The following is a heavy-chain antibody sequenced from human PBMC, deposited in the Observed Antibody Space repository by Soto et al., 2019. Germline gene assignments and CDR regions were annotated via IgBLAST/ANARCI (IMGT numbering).Heavy chain of an antibody. Sequence: ASVKVSCKVSGYTLTELSMHWVRQAPGKGLEWMGGFDPEDGETIYAQKFQGRVTMTEDTSTDTAYMELSSLRSEDTAVYYCAAAARLEDYYYYMDVWGKGTTVTVSS. J-gene: IGHJ6*03. D-gene: IGHD6-6*01. CDR1: GYTLTELS. V-gene: IGHV1-24*01. CDR3: AAAARLEDYYYYMDV. CDR2: FDPEDGET.